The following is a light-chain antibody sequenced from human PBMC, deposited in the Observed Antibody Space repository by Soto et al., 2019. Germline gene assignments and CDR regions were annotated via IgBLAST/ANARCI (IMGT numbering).Light chain of an antibody. CDR3: QVWDSGTDHPV. CDR2: DDG. CDR1: NIGIKA. V-gene: IGLV3-21*02. Sequence: SYELTQPPSLSVAPGQTARMTCGGNNIGIKAVHWCQQRPGQAPVLVVHDDGDWPSGIPDRFSGSNSGNTATLTITRVEAGDEADYYCQVWDSGTDHPVFGGGTQLTVL. J-gene: IGLJ3*02.